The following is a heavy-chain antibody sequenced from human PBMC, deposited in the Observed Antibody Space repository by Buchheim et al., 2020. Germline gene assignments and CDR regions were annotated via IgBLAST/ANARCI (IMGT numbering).Heavy chain of an antibody. D-gene: IGHD4-23*01. CDR1: GFTFSSYA. Sequence: QVQLVESGGGVVQPGRSLRLSCAASGFTFSSYAMHWVRQAPGKGLEWVAVISYDGSNKYYADSVKGRFTISRDNSKNTPYLQMNSLRAEDTAVYYCARMGNYGGNGMDVWGQGTT. CDR3: ARMGNYGGNGMDV. J-gene: IGHJ6*02. V-gene: IGHV3-30-3*01. CDR2: ISYDGSNK.